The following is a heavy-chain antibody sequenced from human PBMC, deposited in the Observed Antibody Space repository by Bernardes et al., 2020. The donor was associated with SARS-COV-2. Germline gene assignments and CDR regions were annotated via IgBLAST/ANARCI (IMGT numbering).Heavy chain of an antibody. CDR2: IYDDGRS. V-gene: IGHV3-53*01. CDR3: AGREGRPNQADV. Sequence: GGSLRLSCAASGFSVRIKYMNWVRQAPGKGLEWVSIIYDDGRSFYKDSVKGRFTISRDISKNTVYLQMNSLRVEDSALYYCAGREGRPNQADVWGQGTLVTVSS. CDR1: GFSVRIKY. J-gene: IGHJ1*01. D-gene: IGHD3-10*01.